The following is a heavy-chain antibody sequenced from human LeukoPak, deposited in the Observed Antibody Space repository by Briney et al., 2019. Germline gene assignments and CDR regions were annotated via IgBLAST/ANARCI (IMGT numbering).Heavy chain of an antibody. Sequence: SETLSLTCSVSGGSISGYYWSWIRQPPGKGLEWIGYIFYSGSTNYNPSLKSRVTISVDTSKNQFSLKLSSVTAADTAVYYCARGEWDLLFDYWGQGTLVTVSS. D-gene: IGHD1-26*01. CDR1: GGSISGYY. J-gene: IGHJ4*02. CDR3: ARGEWDLLFDY. CDR2: IFYSGST. V-gene: IGHV4-59*01.